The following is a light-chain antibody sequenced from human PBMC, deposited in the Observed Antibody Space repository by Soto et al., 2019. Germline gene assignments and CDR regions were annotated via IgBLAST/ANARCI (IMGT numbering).Light chain of an antibody. CDR3: QQYDSVPYT. V-gene: IGKV1-33*01. CDR1: QDLTKS. J-gene: IGKJ2*01. Sequence: DIQMTQSPSSVSASVGDRVTITCQATQDLTKSLNWYQQKPGKAPNLLIYIASNLERGVPSRFSGSGSGTHFSLTISSLQPEDFATYFCQQYDSVPYTFGQGTTVDIK. CDR2: IAS.